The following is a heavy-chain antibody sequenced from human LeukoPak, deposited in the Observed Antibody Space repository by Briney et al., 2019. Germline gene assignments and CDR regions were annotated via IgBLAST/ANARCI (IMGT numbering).Heavy chain of an antibody. Sequence: PGGSLRLSCAASGFTVSSNYMSWVRQAPGKGLEWVSVIYSGGSTYYADSVKGRFTISRGNSKNTLYLQMNGLRAEDTAVYYCARLSSGSWFDYWGQGTLVTVSS. CDR1: GFTVSSNY. J-gene: IGHJ4*02. CDR3: ARLSSGSWFDY. D-gene: IGHD6-19*01. V-gene: IGHV3-66*01. CDR2: IYSGGST.